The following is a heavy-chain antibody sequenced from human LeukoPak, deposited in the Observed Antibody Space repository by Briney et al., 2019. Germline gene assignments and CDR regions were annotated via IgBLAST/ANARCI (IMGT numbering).Heavy chain of an antibody. CDR1: GYTFTGYY. V-gene: IGHV1-2*02. J-gene: IGHJ4*02. Sequence: ASVKVSCKASGYTFTGYYMHWVRQAPGQGLEWMGWINPNSGGTNYAQKFQGRVTMTRDMSTSTVYMELSSLRSEDTAVYYCARINGYNINYWGQGTLVTVSS. D-gene: IGHD5-24*01. CDR3: ARINGYNINY. CDR2: INPNSGGT.